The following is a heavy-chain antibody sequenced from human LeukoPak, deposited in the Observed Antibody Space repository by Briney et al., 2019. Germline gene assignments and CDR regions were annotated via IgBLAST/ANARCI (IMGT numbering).Heavy chain of an antibody. CDR1: GDTFSSFW. V-gene: IGHV3-7*01. J-gene: IGHJ2*01. CDR3: ARRSGSYWYFDL. Sequence: PGGSLRLSCAASGDTFSSFWMSWVRQAPGRGLEWVANIKNDGSEKYYVDSVKGRFTISRDNAKNSLYLQMNSLRAEDTAVYYCARRSGSYWYFDLWGRGTLVTVSS. CDR2: IKNDGSEK. D-gene: IGHD1-26*01.